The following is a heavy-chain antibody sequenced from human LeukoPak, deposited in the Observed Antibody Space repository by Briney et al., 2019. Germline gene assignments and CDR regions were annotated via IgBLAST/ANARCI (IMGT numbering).Heavy chain of an antibody. CDR3: ARGTPGYPYYMDV. CDR2: INSSSSYI. D-gene: IGHD5-18*01. CDR1: GFTFSSYS. V-gene: IGHV3-21*01. J-gene: IGHJ6*03. Sequence: PGGSLRLSCAASGFTFSSYSMNWVRQAPGKGLEWVSSINSSSSYIYYADSVKGRFTISRENAKNSLYLQMNSLRAEDTAVYYCARGTPGYPYYMDVWGKGTTVTVSS.